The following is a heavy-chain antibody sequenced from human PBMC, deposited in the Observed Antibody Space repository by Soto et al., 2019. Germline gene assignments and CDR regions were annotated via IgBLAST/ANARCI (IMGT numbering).Heavy chain of an antibody. Sequence: AGGSLRLSCAASGFTFSSYAMGWVRQAPGKGLEWVSTMSGSGGSTYSADSVKGRFTISRDNSKNTLYLQMHSLRAEDTAVYYCAKEGGYSGYDYRFFDYWGQGTLVTVSS. CDR2: MSGSGGST. V-gene: IGHV3-23*01. CDR1: GFTFSSYA. D-gene: IGHD5-12*01. J-gene: IGHJ4*02. CDR3: AKEGGYSGYDYRFFDY.